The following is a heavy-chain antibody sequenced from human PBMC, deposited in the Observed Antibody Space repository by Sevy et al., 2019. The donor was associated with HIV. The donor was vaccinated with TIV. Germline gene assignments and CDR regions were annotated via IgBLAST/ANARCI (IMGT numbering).Heavy chain of an antibody. CDR1: GYTFTSYG. D-gene: IGHD4-17*01. V-gene: IGHV1-18*04. Sequence: AAVKVSCKASGYTFTSYGISWVRQAPRQGLEWMGWISAYNGNTNYAQKLQGRVTKTTDRSTSTAYMELRSLRSDDTAVHYCASYRDTVGFDYWGQGTLVIVSS. CDR2: ISAYNGNT. CDR3: ASYRDTVGFDY. J-gene: IGHJ4*02.